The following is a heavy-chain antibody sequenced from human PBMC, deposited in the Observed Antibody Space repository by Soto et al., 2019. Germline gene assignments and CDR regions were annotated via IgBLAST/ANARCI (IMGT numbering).Heavy chain of an antibody. CDR2: INSDGSST. CDR1: GFTFSSYW. J-gene: IGHJ6*02. D-gene: IGHD1-26*01. CDR3: ARAEWELADYYGMDV. Sequence: PVGSLRLSCAASGFTFSSYWMHWVRQAPGKGLVWVSRINSDGSSTSYADSVKGRFTISRDNAKNTLYLQMNSLRAEDTAVYYCARAEWELADYYGMDVWGQGTTVTVSS. V-gene: IGHV3-74*01.